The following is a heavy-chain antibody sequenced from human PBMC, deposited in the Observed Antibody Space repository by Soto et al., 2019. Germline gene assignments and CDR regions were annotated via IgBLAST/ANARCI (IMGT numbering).Heavy chain of an antibody. J-gene: IGHJ4*02. CDR2: INYSGST. CDR3: GWGALAVDTDMGVRGYYFDY. CDR1: GGSFSGYY. V-gene: IGHV4-34*01. D-gene: IGHD5-18*01. Sequence: PSETLSLTCAVYGGSFSGYYWSWMRQHPGEGLEWRGEINYSGSTNYNRPLHRRVTISVDTSKNKYSLKLSSVTAADTAVYYCGWGALAVDTDMGVRGYYFDYWGQGTMVTVST.